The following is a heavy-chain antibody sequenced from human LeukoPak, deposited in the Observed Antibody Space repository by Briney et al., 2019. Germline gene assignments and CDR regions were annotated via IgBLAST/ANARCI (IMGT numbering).Heavy chain of an antibody. D-gene: IGHD6-19*01. CDR1: GFTFSSYG. Sequence: SGGTLRLSCAASGFTFSSYGMSWVRQAPGKGLEWVSAISGSGGSTYYADSVKGRFTISRDNSKNTLYLQMNSLRAEDTAVYYCAKDLTPPRAVAGFDYWGQGTLVTVSS. J-gene: IGHJ4*02. CDR2: ISGSGGST. CDR3: AKDLTPPRAVAGFDY. V-gene: IGHV3-23*01.